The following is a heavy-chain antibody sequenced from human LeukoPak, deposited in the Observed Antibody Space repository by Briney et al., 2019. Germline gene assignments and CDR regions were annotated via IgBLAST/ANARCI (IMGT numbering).Heavy chain of an antibody. D-gene: IGHD3-22*01. CDR3: VREGGSSGYYFFHD. CDR1: GYTFTTYG. CDR2: ISAYNGNT. V-gene: IGHV1-18*01. J-gene: IGHJ4*02. Sequence: EASVKVSCKASGYTFTTYGLSWVRQAPGQGLEWMGWISAYNGNTNYAQKLQGRVTMTTDTSTTTAYMELRSLRSDDTAVYYCVREGGSSGYYFFHDWGQGTLVTVSS.